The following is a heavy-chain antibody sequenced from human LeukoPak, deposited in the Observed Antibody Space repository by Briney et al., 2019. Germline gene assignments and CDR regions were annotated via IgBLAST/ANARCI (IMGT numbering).Heavy chain of an antibody. Sequence: SETLSLTCAVSGYSISSGYYWGWIRQPPGKGLGWIGSIYHSGSTYYNPSLKSRVTISVDTSKNQFSLKLSSVTAADTAVYYCARRRGGSYLYYFDYWGQGTLVTVSS. V-gene: IGHV4-38-2*01. CDR2: IYHSGST. CDR1: GYSISSGYY. J-gene: IGHJ4*02. D-gene: IGHD1-26*01. CDR3: ARRRGGSYLYYFDY.